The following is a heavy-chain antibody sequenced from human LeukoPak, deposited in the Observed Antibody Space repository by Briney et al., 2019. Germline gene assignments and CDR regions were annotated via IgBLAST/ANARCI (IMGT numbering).Heavy chain of an antibody. J-gene: IGHJ5*02. CDR2: IYYSGST. D-gene: IGHD6-19*01. CDR1: GGSISSYY. V-gene: IGHV4-59*01. Sequence: PSETLSLTCTVSGGSISSYYWSWIRQPPGKGLEWIGYIYYSGSTNYNPSLKSRVTISVDTSKNQFSLKLSSVTAADTAVYYCARDQEQWLAPSGFDPWGQGTLVTVSS. CDR3: ARDQEQWLAPSGFDP.